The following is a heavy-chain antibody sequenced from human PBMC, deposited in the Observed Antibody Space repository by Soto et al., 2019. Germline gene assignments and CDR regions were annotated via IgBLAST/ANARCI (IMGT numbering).Heavy chain of an antibody. J-gene: IGHJ3*02. Sequence: EVQLVESGGGLVQPGGSLRLSCAASGFTVSYNYMSWVRQAQGKGLEWVSVIYSGGSTYYADSVKGRFTISRDNSKNTLYLQMNSLRAEDTAVYDCARDRRRDGHNNDAFDIWGQGTMVTVSS. CDR1: GFTVSYNY. V-gene: IGHV3-66*01. D-gene: IGHD1-20*01. CDR2: IYSGGST. CDR3: ARDRRRDGHNNDAFDI.